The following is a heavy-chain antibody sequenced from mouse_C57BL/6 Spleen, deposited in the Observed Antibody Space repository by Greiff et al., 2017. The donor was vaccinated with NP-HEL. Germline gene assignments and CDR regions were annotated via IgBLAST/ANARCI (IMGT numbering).Heavy chain of an antibody. J-gene: IGHJ4*01. D-gene: IGHD1-1*01. Sequence: QVQLKESGAELVRPGASVKLSCKASGYTFTDYYINWVKQRPGQGLEWIARIYPGSGNTYYNEKFKGKATLTAEKSSSTAYMQLSSLTSEDAAVYFCAVITTVVGGAMDYWGQGTSVTVSS. V-gene: IGHV1-76*01. CDR1: GYTFTDYY. CDR2: IYPGSGNT. CDR3: AVITTVVGGAMDY.